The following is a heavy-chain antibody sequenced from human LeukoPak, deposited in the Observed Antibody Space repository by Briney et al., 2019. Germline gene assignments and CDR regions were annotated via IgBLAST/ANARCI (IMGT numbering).Heavy chain of an antibody. CDR1: GFTFSSYS. Sequence: GGSLRLSCAASGFTFSSYSMNWVRQAPGKGLEWVSSISSSSYIYYADSVKGRSTISRDNAKNSLYLQMNSLRAEDTAVYYCARALDGYDFWSGYVYWGQGTLVTVSS. J-gene: IGHJ4*02. CDR3: ARALDGYDFWSGYVY. V-gene: IGHV3-21*01. CDR2: ISSSSYI. D-gene: IGHD3-3*01.